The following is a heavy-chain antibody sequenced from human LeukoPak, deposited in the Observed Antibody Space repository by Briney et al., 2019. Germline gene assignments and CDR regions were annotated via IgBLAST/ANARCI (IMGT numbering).Heavy chain of an antibody. Sequence: LSGGSLRLSCAASGFTFSDYWMHWVRQAPGKGLEWVSAISGSGGSTYYADSVKGRFTISRDNSKNTLYLQMNSLRAEDTAVYYCAKEGEGMFFDYWGQGTLVTVSS. CDR1: GFTFSDYW. V-gene: IGHV3-23*01. J-gene: IGHJ4*02. D-gene: IGHD1-26*01. CDR3: AKEGEGMFFDY. CDR2: ISGSGGST.